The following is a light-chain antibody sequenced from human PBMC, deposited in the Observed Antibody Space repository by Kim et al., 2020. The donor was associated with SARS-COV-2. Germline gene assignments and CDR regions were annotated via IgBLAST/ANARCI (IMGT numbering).Light chain of an antibody. V-gene: IGLV3-19*01. J-gene: IGLJ2*01. CDR1: RLRSYY. Sequence: VALGQTVRITYQGDRLRSYYTTWFQPKPGQAPIVVVYGKNNRPSGIPARFSGSSSGNTASLTITGTQAGDEADYYCNSRDNNDTVHFGGGTQLTVL. CDR2: GKN. CDR3: NSRDNNDTVH.